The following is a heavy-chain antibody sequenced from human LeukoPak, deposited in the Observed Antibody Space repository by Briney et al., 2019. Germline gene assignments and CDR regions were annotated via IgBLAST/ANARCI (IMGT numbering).Heavy chain of an antibody. D-gene: IGHD1-14*01. CDR2: LNQDADRE. Sequence: PGGSLGLSCAASAFNFRAYWMSWARQAPGKGREWVASLNQDADREYYVDSVKGRFTISRDNAKNSRYLQMDSLRVEDTAVYYCARATTASAGDHWGQGTVVSVSS. CDR3: ARATTASAGDH. V-gene: IGHV3-7*01. CDR1: AFNFRAYW. J-gene: IGHJ4*02.